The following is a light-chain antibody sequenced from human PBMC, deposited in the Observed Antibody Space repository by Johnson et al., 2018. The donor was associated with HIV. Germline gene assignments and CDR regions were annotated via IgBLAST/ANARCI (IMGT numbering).Light chain of an antibody. V-gene: IGLV1-51*01. Sequence: QSVLTQPPSVSAAPGQKVTISCSGSSSNIGNNYVSWYQQLPGTAPKLLIYDNNKRPSGIPDRFSGSKSGTSATLGITGLQTGDEADYYCGKWDSSLSAGVFGTGTNVTVL. CDR1: SSNIGNNY. CDR3: GKWDSSLSAGV. J-gene: IGLJ1*01. CDR2: DNN.